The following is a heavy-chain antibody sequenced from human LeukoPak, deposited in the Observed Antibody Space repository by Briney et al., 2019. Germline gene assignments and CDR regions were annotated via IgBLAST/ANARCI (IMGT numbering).Heavy chain of an antibody. V-gene: IGHV1-69*01. J-gene: IGHJ3*02. D-gene: IGHD3-22*01. CDR1: GGTFSSYA. CDR2: IIPIFGTA. CDR3: ASNTMIVVVDAFDI. Sequence: SVKVSCKASGGTFSSYAISWVRQAPGQGLEWMGGIIPIFGTANYAQKFQGRVTIIADESPSTAYMELSRLRSEDTAVYYCASNTMIVVVDAFDIWGQGTMVTVSS.